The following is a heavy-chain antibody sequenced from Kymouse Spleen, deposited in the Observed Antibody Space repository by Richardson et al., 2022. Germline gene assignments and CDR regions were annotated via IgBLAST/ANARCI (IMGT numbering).Heavy chain of an antibody. D-gene: IGHD3-9*01. CDR3: AVRHDILTGYYDY. CDR1: GFTFSSYD. V-gene: IGHV3-13*01. J-gene: IGHJ4*02. CDR2: IGTAGDT. Sequence: EVQLVESGGGLVQPGGSLRLSCAASGFTFSSYDMHWVRQATGKGLEWVSAIGTAGDTYYPGSVKGRFTISRENAKNSLYLQMNSLRAGDTAVYYCAVRHDILTGYYDYWGQGTLVTVSS.